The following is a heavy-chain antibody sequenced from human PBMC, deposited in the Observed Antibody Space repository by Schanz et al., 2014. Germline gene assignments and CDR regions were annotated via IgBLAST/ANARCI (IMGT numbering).Heavy chain of an antibody. D-gene: IGHD3-16*01. Sequence: QVQLVESGGGVAQPGRSLRLSCAASGFTFSSYGMHWVRQAPGKGLEWVAVILYDGSNKYYADSVKGRFTISRDNSKNTLYLQMNSLRADDTAVYYCAKDLYNYGIFDSWGQGTLVTVSS. V-gene: IGHV3-30*18. CDR2: ILYDGSNK. CDR3: AKDLYNYGIFDS. CDR1: GFTFSSYG. J-gene: IGHJ5*01.